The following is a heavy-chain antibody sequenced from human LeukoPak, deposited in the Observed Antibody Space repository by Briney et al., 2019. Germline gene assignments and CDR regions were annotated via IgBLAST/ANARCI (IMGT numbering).Heavy chain of an antibody. Sequence: GASVKVSCKASGYTFTGYYMHWVRQAPGHGLEWIGWINPNSGGTKYAQKFQGRVTMTRDTSISTAYMELSRLRPDDTAVYYCAREYYYSSGYYPEYWGQGTLVTVFS. CDR2: INPNSGGT. V-gene: IGHV1-2*02. D-gene: IGHD3-22*01. CDR1: GYTFTGYY. J-gene: IGHJ4*02. CDR3: AREYYYSSGYYPEY.